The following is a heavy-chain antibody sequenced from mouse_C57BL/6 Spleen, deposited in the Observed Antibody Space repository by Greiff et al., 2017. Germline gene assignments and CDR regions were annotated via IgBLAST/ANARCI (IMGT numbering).Heavy chain of an antibody. CDR2: ISSGSSTI. CDR3: ASTVATYAMDY. D-gene: IGHD1-1*01. J-gene: IGHJ4*01. V-gene: IGHV5-17*01. Sequence: EVKLVESGGGLVKPGGSLKLSCAASGFTFSDYGMHWVRQAPEKGLEWVAYISSGSSTIYYADTVKGRFTISRDNAKNTLFLQMTSLRSEDTAMYYCASTVATYAMDYWGQGTSVTVSS. CDR1: GFTFSDYG.